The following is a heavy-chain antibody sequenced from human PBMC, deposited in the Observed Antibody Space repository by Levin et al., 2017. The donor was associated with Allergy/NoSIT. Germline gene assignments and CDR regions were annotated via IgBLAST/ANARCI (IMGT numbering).Heavy chain of an antibody. Sequence: QAGGSLRLSCAASGFTFNNYNMNWVRQAPGKGLEWVSYISSSSSTIYYADSVKGRFTISRDNAKKSLYLQMNSLRDEDTAVYYCARDSQSVIGGLDYWGQGTLVTVSS. J-gene: IGHJ4*02. V-gene: IGHV3-48*02. D-gene: IGHD2/OR15-2a*01. CDR1: GFTFNNYN. CDR2: ISSSSSTI. CDR3: ARDSQSVIGGLDY.